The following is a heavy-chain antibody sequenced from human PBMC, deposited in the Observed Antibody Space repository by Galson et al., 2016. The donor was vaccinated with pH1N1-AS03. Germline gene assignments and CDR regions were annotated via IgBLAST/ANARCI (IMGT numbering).Heavy chain of an antibody. CDR1: GGSISTYD. J-gene: IGHJ4*02. Sequence: ETLSLTCTVSGGSISTYDWSWVRQPPGRGPEWIGNIYYTGSTNYNPSLRSRVSISVDTSKNQFSLNMTSVTAADTAVYYCARALRIEAASLYYFEYWGQGTLVAVSS. CDR2: IYYTGST. CDR3: ARALRIEAASLYYFEY. V-gene: IGHV4-59*01. D-gene: IGHD6-13*01.